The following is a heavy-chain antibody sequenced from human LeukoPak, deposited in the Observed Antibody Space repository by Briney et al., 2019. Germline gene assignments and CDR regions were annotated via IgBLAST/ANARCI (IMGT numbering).Heavy chain of an antibody. CDR1: GFTFSSYG. Sequence: GGSLRLSCAASGFTFSSYGMHWVRQAPGKGLEWVAFIRYDGSNKYYADSVKGRFTISRDNSKNTLYLQMNSLRAEDTAVYYCASSGYSSSWYGEISWGQGTLVTVSS. D-gene: IGHD6-13*01. CDR2: IRYDGSNK. J-gene: IGHJ4*02. V-gene: IGHV3-30*02. CDR3: ASSGYSSSWYGEIS.